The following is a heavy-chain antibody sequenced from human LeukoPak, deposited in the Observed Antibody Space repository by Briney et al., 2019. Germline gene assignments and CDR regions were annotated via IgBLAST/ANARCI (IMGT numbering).Heavy chain of an antibody. CDR3: ARALGYCTNGVCYRGGRGFDY. D-gene: IGHD2-8*01. V-gene: IGHV4-38-2*02. CDR1: GYSISSGYY. CDR2: INHSGST. Sequence: SETLSLTCTVSGYSISSGYYWGWIRQPPGKGLEWIGEINHSGSTNYNPSLKSRVTISVDTSKNQFSLKLSSVTAADTAVYYCARALGYCTNGVCYRGGRGFDYWGQGTLVTVSS. J-gene: IGHJ4*02.